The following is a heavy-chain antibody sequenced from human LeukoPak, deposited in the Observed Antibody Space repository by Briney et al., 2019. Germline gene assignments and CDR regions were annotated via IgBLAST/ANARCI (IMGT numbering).Heavy chain of an antibody. CDR3: ARFSIRLVGYYFDY. J-gene: IGHJ4*02. V-gene: IGHV4-39*01. Sequence: PSETLSLTCTVSGGSISSSSYYWGWIRQPPGKGLEWIGSIYYSGSTYYNPSLKSRVTISVDTSKNQFSLKLSSVTAADTAVYYCARFSIRLVGYYFDYWGQGTLVTVSS. CDR2: IYYSGST. CDR1: GGSISSSSYY. D-gene: IGHD1-26*01.